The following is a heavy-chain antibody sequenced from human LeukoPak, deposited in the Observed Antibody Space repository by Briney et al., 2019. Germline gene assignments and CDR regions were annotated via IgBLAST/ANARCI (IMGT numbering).Heavy chain of an antibody. J-gene: IGHJ5*02. V-gene: IGHV1-18*04. Sequence: ASVKVSCKASGYTFTSYGISWVRQATGQGLEWMGWISAYNGNTNYAQKLQGRVTMTTDTSTSIAYMELRSLRSDDTAVYYCARLMTTVTTWFDPWGQGTLVTVSS. D-gene: IGHD4-17*01. CDR1: GYTFTSYG. CDR3: ARLMTTVTTWFDP. CDR2: ISAYNGNT.